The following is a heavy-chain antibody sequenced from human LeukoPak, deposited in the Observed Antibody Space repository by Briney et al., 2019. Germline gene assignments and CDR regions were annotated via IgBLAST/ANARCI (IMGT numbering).Heavy chain of an antibody. Sequence: GGSLRLSCAASGFTFTDYSMNWVRQAPGKGLEWVSSISSSSYSIFYADSVKGRLTISRDNAKNSLYLQMNGLRAEDTAVYYCARAGCTSTSCYLFDYWGQGTLVTVSS. V-gene: IGHV3-21*01. CDR3: ARAGCTSTSCYLFDY. D-gene: IGHD2-2*01. CDR1: GFTFTDYS. J-gene: IGHJ4*02. CDR2: ISSSSYSI.